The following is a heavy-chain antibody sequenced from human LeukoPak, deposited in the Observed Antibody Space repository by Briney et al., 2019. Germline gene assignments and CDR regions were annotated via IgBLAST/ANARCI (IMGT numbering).Heavy chain of an antibody. CDR1: GFTFSSYS. D-gene: IGHD6-13*01. Sequence: GGSLRLSCAASGFTFSSYSMNWGRQAPGKGLERVSYISSSSSTIYYADSVKGRFTISRDNAKNSLYLQMNSLRAEDTAVYYCARDRIEQQRTLGRSTSYYNYYYMDVWGKGTTVTVSS. J-gene: IGHJ6*03. CDR2: ISSSSSTI. V-gene: IGHV3-48*01. CDR3: ARDRIEQQRTLGRSTSYYNYYYMDV.